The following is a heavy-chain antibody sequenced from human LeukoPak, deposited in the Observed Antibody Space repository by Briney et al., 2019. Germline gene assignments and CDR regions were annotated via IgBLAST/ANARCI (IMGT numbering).Heavy chain of an antibody. CDR2: ISGSGGST. V-gene: IGHV3-23*01. CDR1: GFTFSSYA. CDR3: AMGLDLEWLEGGSYYFDY. D-gene: IGHD3-3*01. J-gene: IGHJ4*02. Sequence: GGSLRLSCAASGFTFSSYAMSWVRQAPGKGLEWVSAISGSGGSTYYADSVKGRFTISRDNSKNTLYLQMNSLRAEDTAVYYCAMGLDLEWLEGGSYYFDYWGQGTLVTVSS.